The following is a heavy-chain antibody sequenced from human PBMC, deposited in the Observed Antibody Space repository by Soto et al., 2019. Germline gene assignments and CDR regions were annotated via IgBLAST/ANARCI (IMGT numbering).Heavy chain of an antibody. V-gene: IGHV4-34*01. CDR3: ARGASGYYDSSGYYSPYYFEY. D-gene: IGHD3-22*01. J-gene: IGHJ4*02. Sequence: PSETLSLTCAVYGGSFSGYYWSWIRQPPGKGLEWFGEINHSGSTNYNPSLKSRVTISVDTSKNQFSLKLSSVTAADTAVYYCARGASGYYDSSGYYSPYYFEYWGQGTLVTVSS. CDR2: INHSGST. CDR1: GGSFSGYY.